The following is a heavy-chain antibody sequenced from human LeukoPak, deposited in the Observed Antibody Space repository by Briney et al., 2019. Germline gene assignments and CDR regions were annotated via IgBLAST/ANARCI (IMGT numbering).Heavy chain of an antibody. D-gene: IGHD2-15*01. V-gene: IGHV4-34*01. J-gene: IGHJ5*02. CDR3: ARLLKYCSGGSCYSWFDP. CDR2: INHSGST. Sequence: SETLSLTCAVYGGSFSGYYWSWIRQPPGKGLEWIGEINHSGSTYYNPSLKSRVTISVDTSKNQFSLKLSSVTAADTAVYYCARLLKYCSGGSCYSWFDPWGQGTLVTVSS. CDR1: GGSFSGYY.